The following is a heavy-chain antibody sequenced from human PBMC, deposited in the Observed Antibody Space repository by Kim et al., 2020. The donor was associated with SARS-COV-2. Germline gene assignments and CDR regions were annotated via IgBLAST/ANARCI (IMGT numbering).Heavy chain of an antibody. CDR2: INDSGGTT. J-gene: IGHJ1*01. D-gene: IGHD3-16*01. CDR1: GFTFRSHG. Sequence: GGSLRLSCAASGFTFRSHGMSWVRQAPGKGLEWVSTINDSGGTTYYADSVKGRFTISRESSKNTLFLQMSTRRADDTAVYCCTKGGRIAEYFQYWGQGTLVTVSS. V-gene: IGHV3-23*01. CDR3: TKGGRIAEYFQY.